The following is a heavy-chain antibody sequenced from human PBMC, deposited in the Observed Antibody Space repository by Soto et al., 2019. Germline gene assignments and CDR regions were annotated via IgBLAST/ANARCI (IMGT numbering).Heavy chain of an antibody. J-gene: IGHJ4*02. CDR2: ISISGTTI. CDR1: GFTLSDYY. D-gene: IGHD3-9*01. CDR3: ARFRGDGYYNV. V-gene: IGHV3-11*01. Sequence: QVQLVESGGGLVKPGGSLRLSCAASGFTLSDYYMTWIRQAPGKGLEWVSGISISGTTIHYAASVRGRFTISRDNAKNSLGLQMNTLRAEDTAVYYFARFRGDGYYNVWGQGTLITVSS.